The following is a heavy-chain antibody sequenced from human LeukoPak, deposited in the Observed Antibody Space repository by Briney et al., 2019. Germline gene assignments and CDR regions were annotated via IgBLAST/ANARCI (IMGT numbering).Heavy chain of an antibody. Sequence: SETLSLTCTVSGGSISSGSYYWSWIRQPPGKGLEWIGYIYHSGSTYYNPSLKSRVTISVDRSKNQFSLKLSSVTAADTAVYYCARAKSSFDYWGQGTLVTVSS. J-gene: IGHJ4*02. CDR1: GGSISSGSYY. V-gene: IGHV4-30-2*01. CDR2: IYHSGST. CDR3: ARAKSSFDY. D-gene: IGHD6-6*01.